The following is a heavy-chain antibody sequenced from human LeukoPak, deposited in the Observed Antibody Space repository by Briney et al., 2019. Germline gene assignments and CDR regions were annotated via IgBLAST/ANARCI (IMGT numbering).Heavy chain of an antibody. D-gene: IGHD3-10*01. J-gene: IGHJ5*02. V-gene: IGHV4-59*08. Sequence: SGTPSLTPTVSGGSLSSYYWSWVREPPGKGLGWVWYIYYSGSTNYNPSLKSRVTISVDTSKNQFSLKLSSVTAADTAVYYCARVWDGSGSSGHNWFDPWGQGTLVTVSS. CDR3: ARVWDGSGSSGHNWFDP. CDR1: GGSLSSYY. CDR2: IYYSGST.